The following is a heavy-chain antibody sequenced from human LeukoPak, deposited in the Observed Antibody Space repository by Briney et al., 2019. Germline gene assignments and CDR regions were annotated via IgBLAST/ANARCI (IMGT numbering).Heavy chain of an antibody. J-gene: IGHJ4*02. CDR3: AKDISITGTTGLDY. Sequence: GGSLRLSCAASGFTFSSYWMSWVRQAPGKGLEWVANIKQDGSEKYYVDSVKGRFTISRDNAKNSLYLQMNSLRAEDTALYYCAKDISITGTTGLDYWGQGTLVTVSS. V-gene: IGHV3-7*03. CDR1: GFTFSSYW. D-gene: IGHD1-7*01. CDR2: IKQDGSEK.